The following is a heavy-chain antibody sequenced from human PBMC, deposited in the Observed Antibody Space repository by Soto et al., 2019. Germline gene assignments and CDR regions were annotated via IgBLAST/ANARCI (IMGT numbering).Heavy chain of an antibody. V-gene: IGHV3-23*01. CDR1: GFTFSSYA. J-gene: IGHJ6*02. Sequence: GGSLRLSCAASGFTFSSYAMSWVRQAPGKGLEWVSAISGSGGSTYYADSVKGRFTISRDNSKNTLYLQMNRLRAEDTAVYYCAKEGGSPYYYYYYGMDVWGQGTTVTVSS. CDR2: ISGSGGST. CDR3: AKEGGSPYYYYYYGMDV. D-gene: IGHD2-15*01.